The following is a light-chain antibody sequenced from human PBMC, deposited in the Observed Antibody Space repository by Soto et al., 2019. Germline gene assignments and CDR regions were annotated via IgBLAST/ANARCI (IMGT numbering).Light chain of an antibody. CDR3: SSYTSSSTPFYV. J-gene: IGLJ1*01. V-gene: IGLV2-14*01. CDR2: DVS. Sequence: QSALTQPASVSGSPGQSITISCIGTSSDVGGYNYVSWYQQHPGKAPKLMIYDVSNRPSGVSNRFSGSKSGNTASLTISGLQAEDEADYYCSSYTSSSTPFYVFGTGTKLTVL. CDR1: SSDVGGYNY.